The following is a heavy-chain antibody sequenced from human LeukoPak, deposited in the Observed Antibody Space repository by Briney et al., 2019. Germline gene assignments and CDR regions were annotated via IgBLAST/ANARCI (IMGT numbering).Heavy chain of an antibody. J-gene: IGHJ6*04. D-gene: IGHD1-26*01. CDR2: ISSSGSTI. CDR1: GFTFSSYE. Sequence: GGSPRLSCAASGFTFSSYEMNWVRQAPGKGLEWVSYISSSGSTIYYADSVKGRFTISRDNAKNSLYLQMNSLRAEDTAVYYCARNTGIPYGMDVWGKGTTVTVSS. CDR3: ARNTGIPYGMDV. V-gene: IGHV3-48*03.